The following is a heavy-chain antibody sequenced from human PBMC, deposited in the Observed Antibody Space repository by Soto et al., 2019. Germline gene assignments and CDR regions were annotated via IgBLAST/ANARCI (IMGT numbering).Heavy chain of an antibody. Sequence: QVQLVESGGGVVQPGRSLRLSFAVSGFSISNYAMHWVRQAPGKGLEWVAIVSYDGSNTHYTDSVKGRFSISRDKSMNTLYLQMNSLRAEDTAIYYCARGGTVNGFDIWGQGTMVTVSS. D-gene: IGHD1-1*01. CDR2: VSYDGSNT. V-gene: IGHV3-30-3*01. CDR3: ARGGTVNGFDI. CDR1: GFSISNYA. J-gene: IGHJ3*02.